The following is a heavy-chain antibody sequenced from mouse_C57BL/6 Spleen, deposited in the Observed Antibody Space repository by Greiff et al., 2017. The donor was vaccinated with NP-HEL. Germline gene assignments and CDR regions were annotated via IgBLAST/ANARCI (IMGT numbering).Heavy chain of an antibody. CDR3: ASVGLSY. V-gene: IGHV1-9*01. CDR2: ILPGSGSP. J-gene: IGHJ2*01. CDR1: GYTFTGYW. Sequence: QVQLKQSGAELMKPGASVKLSCKATGYTFTGYWIEWVKQRPGHGLEWIGEILPGSGSPKYNEKFKGKATFTADTSSNTAYMQLSSLTTVDSAIYYCASVGLSYWGQGTTLTVSS. D-gene: IGHD3-3*01.